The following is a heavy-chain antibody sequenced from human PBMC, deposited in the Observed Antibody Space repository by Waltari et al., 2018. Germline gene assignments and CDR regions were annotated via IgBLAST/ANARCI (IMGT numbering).Heavy chain of an antibody. D-gene: IGHD1-26*01. CDR3: ARETAGATAWFDP. Sequence: QVQLVQSGAEVKGPGASVRVSCKASGYTFTGYYMHWVRQAPGQGLEWMGWINPNSGGTNYSQHFQGRVTMTKDTSVSTAYMELRWLISGDTAVYYGARETAGATAWFDPWGQGTLVTVSS. V-gene: IGHV1-2*02. CDR2: INPNSGGT. J-gene: IGHJ5*02. CDR1: GYTFTGYY.